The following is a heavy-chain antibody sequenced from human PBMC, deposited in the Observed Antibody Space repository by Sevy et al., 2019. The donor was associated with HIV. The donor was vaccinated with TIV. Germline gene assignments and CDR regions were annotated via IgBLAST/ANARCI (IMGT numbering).Heavy chain of an antibody. CDR2: IIPIFGTA. Sequence: ASVKVSCKASGGTFSSYAISWVRQAPGQGLEWMGGIIPIFGTANYAQKFQGRVTITADESKSTAYMELSSLRSEDTAVYYCARDLVGYYDSSGYRNWFDPWGQGTLVTVSS. D-gene: IGHD3-22*01. J-gene: IGHJ5*02. V-gene: IGHV1-69*13. CDR3: ARDLVGYYDSSGYRNWFDP. CDR1: GGTFSSYA.